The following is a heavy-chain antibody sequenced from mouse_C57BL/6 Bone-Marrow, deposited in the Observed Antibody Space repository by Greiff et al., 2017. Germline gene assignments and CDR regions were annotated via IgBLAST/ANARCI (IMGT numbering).Heavy chain of an antibody. CDR1: GFTFSDYG. Sequence: EVQLVESGGGLVKPGGSLKLSCAASGFTFSDYGMHWVRQAPEKGLEWVAYISSGSSTIYYADTVKGRFTISRDNAKNTLFLQMTSLGSEDTAMYYGARRGWDVGFAYWGQGTLVTVSA. V-gene: IGHV5-17*01. CDR2: ISSGSSTI. D-gene: IGHD4-1*01. J-gene: IGHJ3*01. CDR3: ARRGWDVGFAY.